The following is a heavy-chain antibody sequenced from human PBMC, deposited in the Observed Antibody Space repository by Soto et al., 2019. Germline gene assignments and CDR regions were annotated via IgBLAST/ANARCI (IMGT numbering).Heavy chain of an antibody. Sequence: GASVKVSCKASGYTFTSYDINWVRQATGQGLEWMGWMNPNSGNIGYAQKFQGRVTMTRNTSISTAYMELSSLRSEDTTVYYCAVGELRLGELSHYWGQGTLVTVSS. J-gene: IGHJ4*02. D-gene: IGHD3-16*02. CDR3: AVGELRLGELSHY. CDR2: MNPNSGNI. V-gene: IGHV1-8*01. CDR1: GYTFTSYD.